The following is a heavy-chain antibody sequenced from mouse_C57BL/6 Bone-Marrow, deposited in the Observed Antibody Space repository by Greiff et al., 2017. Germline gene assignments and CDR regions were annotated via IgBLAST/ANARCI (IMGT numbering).Heavy chain of an antibody. CDR2: IDPNSGGT. J-gene: IGHJ2*01. CDR1: GYTFTSYW. V-gene: IGHV1-72*01. CDR3: ARGGWLLPFDY. D-gene: IGHD2-3*01. Sequence: QVQLKQPGAELVKPGASVTLSCKASGYTFTSYWMHWVKQRPGRGLEWIGRIDPNSGGTKYNEKFKSKATLTVDKPSSTAYMQLSSLTSEDSAVYYCARGGWLLPFDYWGQGTTLTVSS.